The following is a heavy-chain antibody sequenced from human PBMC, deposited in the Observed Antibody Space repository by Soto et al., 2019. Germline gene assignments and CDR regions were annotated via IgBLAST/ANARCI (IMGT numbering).Heavy chain of an antibody. CDR2: IYYSGST. D-gene: IGHD3-22*01. V-gene: IGHV4-59*01. CDR3: ARGGAYFDSSGSFDY. J-gene: IGHJ4*02. Sequence: SETLSLTCTVSGGSISSYYWSWIRQPPGKGLEWVGYIYYSGSTNYSPSLKSRVTISVDTSKNQFSLKLSSVTAADTAVYYCARGGAYFDSSGSFDYWGQGTLVTVSS. CDR1: GGSISSYY.